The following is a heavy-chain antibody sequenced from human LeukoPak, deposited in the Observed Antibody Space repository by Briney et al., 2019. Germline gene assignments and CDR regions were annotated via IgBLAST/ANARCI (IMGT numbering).Heavy chain of an antibody. V-gene: IGHV3-33*03. Sequence: GGSLRLSCAASGFTFSSYEMNWVRQAPGKGLEWVAVIYYDGSNEYYAESVKGRFTISRDNSKNTVYLQMNSLRAEDTAVYYCAKDGNWNYVGFYYFYMDVWGTGTTVSASS. J-gene: IGHJ6*03. CDR1: GFTFSSYE. D-gene: IGHD1-7*01. CDR2: IYYDGSNE. CDR3: AKDGNWNYVGFYYFYMDV.